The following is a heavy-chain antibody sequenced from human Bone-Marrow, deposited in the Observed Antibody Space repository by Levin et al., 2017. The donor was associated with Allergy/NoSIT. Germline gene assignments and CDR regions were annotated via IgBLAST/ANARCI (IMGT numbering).Heavy chain of an antibody. V-gene: IGHV4-59*01. CDR2: IYYSGST. CDR1: GGSISNYY. Sequence: PGGSLRLSCTVSGGSISNYYWSWIRQPPGKGLEWIGYIYYSGSTSYNPSLKSRVTISVDTSKNHFSLKLSSVTAADTAVYYCARVIVRKSTSSAYGLDVWGQGTTVTVSS. J-gene: IGHJ6*02. D-gene: IGHD2-2*01. CDR3: ARVIVRKSTSSAYGLDV.